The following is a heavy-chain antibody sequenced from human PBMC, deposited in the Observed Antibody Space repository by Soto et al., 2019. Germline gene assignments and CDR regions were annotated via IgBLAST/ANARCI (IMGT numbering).Heavy chain of an antibody. J-gene: IGHJ5*02. V-gene: IGHV4-59*12. CDR3: ARVPSP. CDR1: GGPMSNYY. Sequence: SSETLSLTCTISGGPMSNYYCSWFRQPPGQGLEWIGYMGYNGYTRYNPSLRSRVTISVDRSKNQFSLKLSSVTAADTAVYYCARVPSPWGQGTLVTVSS. CDR2: MGYNGYT.